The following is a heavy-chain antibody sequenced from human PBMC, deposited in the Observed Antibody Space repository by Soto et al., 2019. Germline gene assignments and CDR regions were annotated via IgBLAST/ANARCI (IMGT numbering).Heavy chain of an antibody. J-gene: IGHJ4*02. CDR2: MTSDMKTI. CDR3: ARSVEGHFDY. D-gene: IGHD6-19*01. CDR1: GFTFSVYS. V-gene: IGHV3-48*02. Sequence: EVQLVESGGGLVQPGGSLRLSCAASGFTFSVYSMNCIRQAPGKGLQWVSYMTSDMKTIHYADSVKGRFTIARYNAKNLVYMQMTRLRDEDTAVYYCARSVEGHFDYWGQGALVTVSS.